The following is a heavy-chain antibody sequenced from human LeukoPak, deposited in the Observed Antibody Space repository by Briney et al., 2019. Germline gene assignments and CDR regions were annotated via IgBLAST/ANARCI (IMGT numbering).Heavy chain of an antibody. Sequence: AGGSLRLSCAASGFTFSSYAMSWVRQAPGKGLEWVSSISSSSSYIYYADSVKGRFTISRDNAKSSLYLQMNSLRAEDTAVYYCARVDTATFDYWGQGTLVTVSS. CDR1: GFTFSSYA. D-gene: IGHD5-18*01. CDR3: ARVDTATFDY. J-gene: IGHJ4*02. V-gene: IGHV3-21*01. CDR2: ISSSSSYI.